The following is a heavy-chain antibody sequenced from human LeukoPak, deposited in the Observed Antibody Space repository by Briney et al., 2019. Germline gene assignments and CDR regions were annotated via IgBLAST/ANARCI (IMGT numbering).Heavy chain of an antibody. CDR3: ARSYGDYADWYFDL. Sequence: SETLSLTCTVSGGSISSSSYYWGWIRQPPGKGLEWIGSIYYSGSTYYNPSLKSRVTISVDTSKNQFSLKLSSVTAADTAVYYCARSYGDYADWYFDLWGRGTLVTVSS. D-gene: IGHD4-17*01. CDR2: IYYSGST. J-gene: IGHJ2*01. CDR1: GGSISSSSYY. V-gene: IGHV4-39*01.